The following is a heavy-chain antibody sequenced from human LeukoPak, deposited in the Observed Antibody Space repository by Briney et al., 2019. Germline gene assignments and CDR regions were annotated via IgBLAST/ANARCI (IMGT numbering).Heavy chain of an antibody. V-gene: IGHV5-51*01. CDR3: ARRGWGFGEPKRDHDTFDI. J-gene: IGHJ3*02. Sequence: GESLKIFLNGSGNSFTNYWIALVRQVPGQGLELMAINYPCDSYGRYSPSFQGQVALSVDKSMSSRYLRWSSVKASDNAMYYCARRGWGFGEPKRDHDTFDIWGQGTMVTVYS. CDR1: GNSFTNYW. CDR2: NYPCDSYG. D-gene: IGHD3-10*01.